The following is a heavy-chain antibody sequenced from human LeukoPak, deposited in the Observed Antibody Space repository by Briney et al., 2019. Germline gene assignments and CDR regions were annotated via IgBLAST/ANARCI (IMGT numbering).Heavy chain of an antibody. D-gene: IGHD2-15*01. CDR3: ARGRGGTH. Sequence: GSLRLSCAASEFKFSTSWMSWVRQAPGKGLEWVSSISSSSSYIYYADSVKGRFTISRDNAKNSLYLQMNSLRAEDTAVYYCARGRGGTHWGQGTLVTVSS. CDR2: ISSSSSYI. V-gene: IGHV3-21*01. J-gene: IGHJ4*02. CDR1: EFKFSTSW.